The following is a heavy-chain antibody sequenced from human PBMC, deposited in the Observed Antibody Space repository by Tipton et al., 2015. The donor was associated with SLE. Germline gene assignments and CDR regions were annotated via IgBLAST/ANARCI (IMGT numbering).Heavy chain of an antibody. CDR2: IHYRGST. CDR3: ARDRYCGAGSCFDCYFDL. J-gene: IGHJ2*01. V-gene: IGHV4-59*01. D-gene: IGHD2-15*01. Sequence: TLSLTCTVSGGSISGYYWSWVRQPPGQGLEWIGYIHYRGSTNYNPSLKSRVTISLDTSENQFSLKLSSVTAADTAVYYCARDRYCGAGSCFDCYFDLCGRGTLVTVSS. CDR1: GGSISGYY.